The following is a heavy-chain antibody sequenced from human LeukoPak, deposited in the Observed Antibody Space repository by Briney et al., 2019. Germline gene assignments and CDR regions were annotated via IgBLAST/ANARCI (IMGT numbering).Heavy chain of an antibody. CDR2: LNWNGGST. CDR3: ARGYCSGGSCFLFDY. V-gene: IGHV3-20*04. Sequence: PGGSLRLSCAASGFTFDDYGMTWVRQAPGKGLEWVSGLNWNGGSTGYADSVKGRFSILRDTAKNSLYLQMNSLRAEDTALYYCARGYCSGGSCFLFDYWGQGTLVTVSS. D-gene: IGHD2-15*01. J-gene: IGHJ4*02. CDR1: GFTFDDYG.